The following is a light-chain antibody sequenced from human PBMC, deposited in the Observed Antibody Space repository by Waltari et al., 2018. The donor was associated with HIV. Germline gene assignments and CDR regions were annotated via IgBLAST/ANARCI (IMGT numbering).Light chain of an antibody. Sequence: EIVLTQSPATLSLSPGERVTPSCRASQSISNYLAWYQQKPGQAPRLLIYDASNRTTGIPARFSGSGSGTDFSLTISSLEPEDLGVYYCQQRSAWPLTFGGGTKVEIK. CDR3: QQRSAWPLT. J-gene: IGKJ4*01. V-gene: IGKV3-11*01. CDR2: DAS. CDR1: QSISNY.